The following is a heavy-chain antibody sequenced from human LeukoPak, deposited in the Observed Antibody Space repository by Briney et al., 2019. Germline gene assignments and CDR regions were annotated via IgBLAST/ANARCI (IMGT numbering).Heavy chain of an antibody. CDR2: INPDGSRT. CDR1: GSTFSNYW. J-gene: IGHJ4*02. D-gene: IGHD6-25*01. Sequence: PGGSLRLSCAASGSTFSNYWMHWVRQAPGKGLVWVSRINPDGSRTDYADSVAGRFTISRDNAKNTLYLQMNSLRAEDTAVYYCAPRDAAGFDYWGQGTLVTVSS. V-gene: IGHV3-74*01. CDR3: APRDAAGFDY.